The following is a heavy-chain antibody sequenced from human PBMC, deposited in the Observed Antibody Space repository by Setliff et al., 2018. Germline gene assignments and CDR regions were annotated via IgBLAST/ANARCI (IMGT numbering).Heavy chain of an antibody. Sequence: VKVSCKASGYNFKTYAISWVRQAPGQGLEWMGFISLYDGHTNYAQNFQGRLTVTTDTSTSTAYMELSSLKFDDTAVYYCARGNPAERYEYWGQGTLVTVSS. V-gene: IGHV1-18*01. CDR2: ISLYDGHT. J-gene: IGHJ1*01. CDR3: ARGNPAERYEY. CDR1: GYNFKTYA. D-gene: IGHD5-12*01.